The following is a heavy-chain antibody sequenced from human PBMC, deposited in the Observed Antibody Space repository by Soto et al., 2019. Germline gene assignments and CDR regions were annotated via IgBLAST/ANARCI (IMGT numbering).Heavy chain of an antibody. J-gene: IGHJ3*02. Sequence: GGSLRLSCAASGFTFSSYWMHWVRQAPGKGLVWVSRINSDGTSTSYADSVKGRFTISRDTAKNTLYLQMNSLRADDTAVYHCARVRGADSSSYAFDIWGQGTMVTVSS. D-gene: IGHD6-6*01. CDR3: ARVRGADSSSYAFDI. V-gene: IGHV3-74*01. CDR1: GFTFSSYW. CDR2: INSDGTST.